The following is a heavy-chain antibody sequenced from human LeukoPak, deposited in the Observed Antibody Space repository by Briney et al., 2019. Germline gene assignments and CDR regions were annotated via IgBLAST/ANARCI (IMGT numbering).Heavy chain of an antibody. D-gene: IGHD3-10*01. V-gene: IGHV3-49*04. J-gene: IGHJ4*02. Sequence: GGSLRLSCTASGFTFGDYAMSWVRQAPGKGLEWVGFIRSKAYGGTTEYAASVKGRFTISRDDSKSIAYLQMNRLKTEDTAVYYCTTLTMVRGIDYWGQGTLVTVSS. CDR1: GFTFGDYA. CDR2: IRSKAYGGTT. CDR3: TTLTMVRGIDY.